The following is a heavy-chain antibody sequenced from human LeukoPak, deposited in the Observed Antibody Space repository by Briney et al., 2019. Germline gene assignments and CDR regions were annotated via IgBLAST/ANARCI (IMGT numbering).Heavy chain of an antibody. CDR3: ARRWDSRFYFDY. D-gene: IGHD4-23*01. J-gene: IGHJ4*02. CDR1: GFTFSTYA. V-gene: IGHV3-23*01. Sequence: RPGGSLRLSCAASGFTFSTYAMSWVRQATGKGLEWASAITSSGGSTYYADSVKGRFTISRDNAKNSLYLQMNSLRAEDTALYYCARRWDSRFYFDYWGQGTLVTVSS. CDR2: ITSSGGST.